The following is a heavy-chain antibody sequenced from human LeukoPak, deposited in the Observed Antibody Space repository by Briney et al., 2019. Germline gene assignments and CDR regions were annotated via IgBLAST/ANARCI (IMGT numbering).Heavy chain of an antibody. J-gene: IGHJ4*02. Sequence: SETLSLTCTVSGGSITSHYWSWIRQPPGKGLEWIAYIYYSGYTNYNPSLKSRVTISVDTSKNQFSLNLTPVTAADTAVYYCARAPPSDKSFDYWGQGTLVTVSS. CDR1: GGSITSHY. V-gene: IGHV4-59*11. CDR3: ARAPPSDKSFDY. CDR2: IYYSGYT.